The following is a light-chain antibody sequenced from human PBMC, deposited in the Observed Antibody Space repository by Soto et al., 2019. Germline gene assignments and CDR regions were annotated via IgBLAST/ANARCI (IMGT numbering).Light chain of an antibody. Sequence: QSALTQPPSVSGSPGQSVTISCTGTSSDIGYHNRVSWYHQPPGTAPKLMIYEVSTRYSGVPDRFSGSKSGNTASLTISGLQAEDEADYYCSSFASSATLVFGGGTKLTVL. CDR2: EVS. CDR1: SSDIGYHNR. V-gene: IGLV2-18*02. CDR3: SSFASSATLV. J-gene: IGLJ3*02.